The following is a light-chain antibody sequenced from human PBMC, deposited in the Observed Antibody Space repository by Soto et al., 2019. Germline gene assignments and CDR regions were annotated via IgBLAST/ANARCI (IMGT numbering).Light chain of an antibody. CDR1: QSISSY. J-gene: IGKJ4*01. Sequence: DIQMTQSPSSLSASVGDRVTITCRASQSISSYLNWYQQKPGKAPKLLIYDASSLKSGVPSRFSGSGSGTDFTLTISNLQPEDFATYYCQQSYCTPLTFGGGTKVEIK. CDR3: QQSYCTPLT. CDR2: DAS. V-gene: IGKV1-39*01.